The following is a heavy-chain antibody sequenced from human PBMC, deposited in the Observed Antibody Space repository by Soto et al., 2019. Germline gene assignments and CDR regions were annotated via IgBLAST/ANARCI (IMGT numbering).Heavy chain of an antibody. J-gene: IGHJ4*02. CDR1: GFTFSTST. Sequence: QVHLVASGGGVVQPGRSLRLSCAASGFTFSTSTMHWVRQAPGKGLEWVAVIPYDGSSQYYADSVKGRFTISRDNSKNTLYLQVNNLRPEDTAIYYCARLETRGSSARLDYWGQGTLVTVSS. CDR2: IPYDGSSQ. CDR3: ARLETRGSSARLDY. D-gene: IGHD3-3*01. V-gene: IGHV3-30-3*01.